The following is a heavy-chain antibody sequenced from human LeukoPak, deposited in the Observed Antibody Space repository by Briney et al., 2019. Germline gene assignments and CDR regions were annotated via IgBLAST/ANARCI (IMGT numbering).Heavy chain of an antibody. Sequence: PGGSLRLSCGASGFTFSTHGMIWVRQAPGKGLVWVSYISPRSATIYYADSVKGRFTISRDDASNSLFLQMHSLRAGDTAVYYCARVRGPTVTTWYFDLWGRGTLVTVSS. V-gene: IGHV3-48*01. CDR3: ARVRGPTVTTWYFDL. J-gene: IGHJ2*01. CDR1: GFTFSTHG. CDR2: ISPRSATI. D-gene: IGHD4-17*01.